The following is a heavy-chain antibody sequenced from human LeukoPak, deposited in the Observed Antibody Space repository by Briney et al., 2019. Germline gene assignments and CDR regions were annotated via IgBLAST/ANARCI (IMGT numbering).Heavy chain of an antibody. V-gene: IGHV4-30-2*01. CDR2: IYHSGST. D-gene: IGHD5-24*01. CDR1: GGSISSGGYS. CDR3: ARGPEMATSFDY. Sequence: PSQTLSLTCAVSGGSISSGGYSWSWIRQPPGKGLEWIGYIYHSGSTYYNPSLKSRVTISVDRSKNQFSLKLSSVTAADTAVYYCARGPEMATSFDYWGQGTLVTVSS. J-gene: IGHJ4*02.